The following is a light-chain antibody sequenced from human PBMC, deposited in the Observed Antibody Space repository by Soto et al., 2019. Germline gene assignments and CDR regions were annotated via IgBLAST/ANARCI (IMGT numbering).Light chain of an antibody. CDR2: GAS. V-gene: IGKV1-13*02. CDR3: QQFNTYPRT. J-gene: IGKJ3*01. Sequence: AIQLTQSPSSLSASVGDRVTITCRASQDISSALAWYQHQPGKAPKSLIFGASSLESGVPSRFSGSGSGTDFTLTISSLQPEDFATYYCQQFNTYPRTFGPGTKVDVK. CDR1: QDISSA.